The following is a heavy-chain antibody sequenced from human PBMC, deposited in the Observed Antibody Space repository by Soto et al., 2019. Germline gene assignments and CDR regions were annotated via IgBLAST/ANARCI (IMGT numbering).Heavy chain of an antibody. CDR2: IIPIFGTA. J-gene: IGHJ3*02. Sequence: GASVKVSCKASGGTFSSHAISWVRQAPGQGLEWMGGIIPIFGTANYAQKFQGRVTITADESTSTAYMELSSLRSEDTAVYYCARDRFGSGSPKRVDAFDIWGQGTMVTVSS. CDR3: ARDRFGSGSPKRVDAFDI. D-gene: IGHD1-26*01. V-gene: IGHV1-69*13. CDR1: GGTFSSHA.